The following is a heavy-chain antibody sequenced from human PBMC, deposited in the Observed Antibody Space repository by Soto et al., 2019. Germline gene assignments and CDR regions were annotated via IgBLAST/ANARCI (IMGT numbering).Heavy chain of an antibody. Sequence: GESLKISCKTSGYSFISYWVAWVRQKPGKGLEWMGTFYPGDSTSTYSPSFQGQVTISVDKSISTAYLHLSSLKASDTAMYYCARIIGYCRNNDCSWTFDIWGQGTAVTVSS. J-gene: IGHJ3*02. CDR1: GYSFISYW. CDR2: FYPGDSTS. V-gene: IGHV5-51*01. D-gene: IGHD2-2*03. CDR3: ARIIGYCRNNDCSWTFDI.